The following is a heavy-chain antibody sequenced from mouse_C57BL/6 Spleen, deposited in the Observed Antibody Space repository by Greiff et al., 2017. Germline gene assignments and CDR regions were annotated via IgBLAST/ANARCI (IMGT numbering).Heavy chain of an antibody. CDR3: ARRNYVYWYFDV. V-gene: IGHV5-17*01. Sequence: DVKLVESGGGLVKPGGSLKLSCAASGFTFSDYGMHWVRQAPEKGLEWVAYISSGSSTIYYADTVKGRFTISRDNAKNTLFLQMTSLRSEDTAMYYCARRNYVYWYFDVWGTGTTVTVSS. J-gene: IGHJ1*03. CDR2: ISSGSSTI. CDR1: GFTFSDYG. D-gene: IGHD2-1*01.